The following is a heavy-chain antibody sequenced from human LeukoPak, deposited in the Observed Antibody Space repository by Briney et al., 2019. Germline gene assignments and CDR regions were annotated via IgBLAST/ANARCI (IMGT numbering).Heavy chain of an antibody. D-gene: IGHD3-22*01. J-gene: IGHJ4*02. V-gene: IGHV3-20*04. CDR1: GFTFSNYG. Sequence: GGSLSLSCAASGFTFSNYGMSWVRQAPGKGLEWVSGINWNGGSTGYAAFVKGRFTISRDNANNSPYLQMSSLRAEATALYYCARGLYDYDSSGYYYFGYWGQGTLVTVS. CDR3: ARGLYDYDSSGYYYFGY. CDR2: INWNGGST.